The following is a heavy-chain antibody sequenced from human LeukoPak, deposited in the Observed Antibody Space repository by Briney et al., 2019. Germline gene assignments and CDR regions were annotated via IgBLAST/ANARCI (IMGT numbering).Heavy chain of an antibody. V-gene: IGHV1-69*04. D-gene: IGHD6-19*01. CDR3: ARDSVAVAGTNHFEH. CDR2: SRHILGIA. CDR1: GGTVSRDA. Sequence: SVKVSCMSSGGTVSRDAIRWVRQARGQGREGLGRSRHILGIAPYAQKFQGRVTITADKSTSTAYMEMSSLRSEDTAVYYCARDSVAVAGTNHFEHWGQGTLVTVSS. J-gene: IGHJ4*02.